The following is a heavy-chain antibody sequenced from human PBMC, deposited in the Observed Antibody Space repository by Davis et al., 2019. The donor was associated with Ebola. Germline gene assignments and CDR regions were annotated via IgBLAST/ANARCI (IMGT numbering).Heavy chain of an antibody. CDR2: ISDSGSTT. J-gene: IGHJ4*02. D-gene: IGHD5-18*01. V-gene: IGHV3-48*03. CDR3: VPGTWI. CDR1: GFTFNKYE. Sequence: GESLKISCAASGFTFNKYEMNWVRQAPGKGLEWISCISDSGSTTYYTDSVKGRFTISRDNAKNSLYLQMNTLGVEDTAIYYCVPGTWIRGQGTLVTVSS.